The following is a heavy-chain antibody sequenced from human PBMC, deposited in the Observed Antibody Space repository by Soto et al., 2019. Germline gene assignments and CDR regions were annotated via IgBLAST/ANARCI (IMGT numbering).Heavy chain of an antibody. CDR2: IIPIFGTA. D-gene: IGHD5-18*01. CDR3: AXGVTAMAYFYYYYGMDV. V-gene: IGHV1-69*13. J-gene: IGHJ6*02. Sequence: VKVSCKACGGSFSTCSISWVLQAPGQGREWMGGIIPIFGTANYAQKFQGRVTITADESTSTAYMELSSLRSEDTAVYYCAXGVTAMAYFYYYYGMDVWGQGTTVTVSS. CDR1: GGSFSTCS.